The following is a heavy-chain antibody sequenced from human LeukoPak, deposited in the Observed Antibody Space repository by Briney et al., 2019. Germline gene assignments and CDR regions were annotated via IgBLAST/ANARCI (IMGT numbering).Heavy chain of an antibody. J-gene: IGHJ4*02. CDR1: GDSVSSNSAA. Sequence: SQTLSLTCAISGDSVSSNSAAWNWIRQSPSRGLEWLGRTYYRSKWYNDYAVSVKSRITINPDTSKNQLSLQLNSMTPEDTAVYYCARDVGARSAQLDYWGQGTLVTVSS. V-gene: IGHV6-1*01. CDR3: ARDVGARSAQLDY. CDR2: TYYRSKWYN. D-gene: IGHD1-26*01.